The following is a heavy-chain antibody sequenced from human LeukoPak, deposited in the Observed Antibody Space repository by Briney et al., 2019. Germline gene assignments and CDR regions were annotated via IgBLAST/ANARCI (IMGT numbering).Heavy chain of an antibody. CDR1: GYTFTSYD. CDR2: MNPNSGNT. V-gene: IGHV1-8*01. Sequence: ASVKVSCKASGYTFTSYDINWVRQATGQGLEWMGWMNPNSGNTGYAQKFQGRITMTRNPSISTAYMELSSLRSEDTAVYYCARGRYSTGWYWFDPWGQGTLVTVSS. D-gene: IGHD6-19*01. J-gene: IGHJ5*02. CDR3: ARGRYSTGWYWFDP.